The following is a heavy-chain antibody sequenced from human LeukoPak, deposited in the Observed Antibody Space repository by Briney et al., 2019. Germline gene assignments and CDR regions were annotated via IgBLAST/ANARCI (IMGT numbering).Heavy chain of an antibody. CDR1: GFTFSDYY. V-gene: IGHV3-11*04. J-gene: IGHJ6*03. Sequence: SGGSLRLSCAASGFTFSDYYMSWIRQAPGKGLGWVSYIISSVSTIYYADSVKGRFTISRDNAKNSLYLQMNSLRAEETAVYYCESAGADSSGYYGYYYYYMDVWGKGTTVTVSS. D-gene: IGHD3-22*01. CDR2: IISSVSTI. CDR3: ESAGADSSGYYGYYYYYMDV.